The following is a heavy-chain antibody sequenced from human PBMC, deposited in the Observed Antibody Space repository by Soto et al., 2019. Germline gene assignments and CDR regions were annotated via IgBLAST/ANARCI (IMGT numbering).Heavy chain of an antibody. CDR2: INHSGST. J-gene: IGHJ4*02. CDR3: ARGYSSSSGLDY. D-gene: IGHD6-6*01. Sequence: QVQLQQWGAGLLKPSETLSLTCAVYGGSFSGYYWSWIRQPPGKGLEWIGEINHSGSTNYNPSLKIRVTISVDTSKNQFSLKLSSVTAADTAVYYCARGYSSSSGLDYWGQGTLVTVSS. V-gene: IGHV4-34*01. CDR1: GGSFSGYY.